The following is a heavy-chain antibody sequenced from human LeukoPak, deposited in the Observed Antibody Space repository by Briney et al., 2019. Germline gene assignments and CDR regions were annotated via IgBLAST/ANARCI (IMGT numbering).Heavy chain of an antibody. Sequence: GESLKISCKGSGYSFTSYWIGWVRPMPGKGLEWMGIIYPGDSDTRYSPSFQGQVTISADKSISTAYLQWSSLKASDTAMYYCAKIGAYCGGDCPLDYWGQGTLVTVSS. CDR2: IYPGDSDT. D-gene: IGHD2-21*01. CDR1: GYSFTSYW. CDR3: AKIGAYCGGDCPLDY. V-gene: IGHV5-51*01. J-gene: IGHJ4*02.